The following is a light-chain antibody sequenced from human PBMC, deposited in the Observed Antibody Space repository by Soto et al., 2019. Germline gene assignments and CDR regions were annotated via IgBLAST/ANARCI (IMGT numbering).Light chain of an antibody. CDR2: GNG. V-gene: IGLV1-40*01. J-gene: IGLJ1*01. CDR1: SSNIGAGHD. CDR3: QSYDSSLSGSEV. Sequence: QSVLTQPPSVSGAPWQRVTISCTGSSSNIGAGHDVHWYQQLPGTAPKLLIYGNGNRPSGVPDRFSGSKSGTSASLAITGLQADDEADYYCQSYDSSLSGSEVFGTGTKVTVL.